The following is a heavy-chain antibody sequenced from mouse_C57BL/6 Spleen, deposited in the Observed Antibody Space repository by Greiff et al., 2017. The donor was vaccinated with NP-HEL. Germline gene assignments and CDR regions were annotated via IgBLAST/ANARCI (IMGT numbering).Heavy chain of an antibody. V-gene: IGHV3-6*01. Sequence: EVKLQESGPGLVKPSQSLSLTCSVTGYSITSGYYWNWIRQFPGNKLEWMGYISYDGSNNYNPSLKNRISITRDTSKNQFFLKLNSVTTEDTATYYCARGGDYYGSSYSYWGQGTTLTVSS. D-gene: IGHD1-1*01. CDR3: ARGGDYYGSSYSY. J-gene: IGHJ2*01. CDR2: ISYDGSN. CDR1: GYSITSGYY.